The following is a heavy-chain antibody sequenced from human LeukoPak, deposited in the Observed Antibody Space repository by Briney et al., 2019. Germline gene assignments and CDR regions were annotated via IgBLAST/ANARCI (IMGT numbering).Heavy chain of an antibody. CDR2: ISSSSSYI. CDR1: GFTFSSYS. D-gene: IGHD6-19*01. CDR3: ARTNLGSGWRFDY. V-gene: IGHV3-21*01. J-gene: IGHJ4*02. Sequence: GGSLRLSCAASGFTFSSYSMNWVRQAPGKGLEWVSSISSSSSYIYYADSVKGRFTISRDNAKNSLYLQMNSLRAEDTAVYYCARTNLGSGWRFDYWGQGTLVTVSS.